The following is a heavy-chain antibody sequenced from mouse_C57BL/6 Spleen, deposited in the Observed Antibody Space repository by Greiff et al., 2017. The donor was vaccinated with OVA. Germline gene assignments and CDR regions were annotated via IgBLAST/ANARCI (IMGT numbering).Heavy chain of an antibody. D-gene: IGHD1-1*01. Sequence: EVKLQESGPGLVKPSQSLSLTCSVTGYSITSGYYWNWIRQFPGNKLEWMGYISYDGSNNYNPSLKNRISITRDTSKNQFFLKLNSVTTEDTATYYCARDGYGSSYGFAYWGQGTLVTVSA. CDR3: ARDGYGSSYGFAY. J-gene: IGHJ3*01. CDR2: ISYDGSN. CDR1: GYSITSGYY. V-gene: IGHV3-6*01.